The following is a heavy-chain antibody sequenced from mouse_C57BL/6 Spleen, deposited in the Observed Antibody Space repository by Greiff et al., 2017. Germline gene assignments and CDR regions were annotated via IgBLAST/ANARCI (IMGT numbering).Heavy chain of an antibody. CDR3: TRDLITTVVAFHWYFDV. V-gene: IGHV5-9-1*02. Sequence: DVHLVESGAGLVKPGGSLKLSCAASGFTFSSYAMSWVRQTPEKRLEWVAYISSGGDYIFYADTVKGRFTISRDNARNTLYLQMSSLKSEDTAMYYCTRDLITTVVAFHWYFDVWGTGTTVTVSS. CDR2: ISSGGDYI. D-gene: IGHD1-1*01. J-gene: IGHJ1*03. CDR1: GFTFSSYA.